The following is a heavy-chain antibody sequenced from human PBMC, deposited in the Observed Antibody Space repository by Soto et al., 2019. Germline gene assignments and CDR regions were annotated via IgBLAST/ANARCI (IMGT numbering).Heavy chain of an antibody. Sequence: PGGSLRLSCAASTFTFSDYYMSWIRQAPGEGLEWVSYISGGGTSIYYADSVKGRFSVSRDNAKTSLYLQMNSLRAEDTAVYYCARGSTDSYPGSRIFDFWGRGTLVTVSS. CDR1: TFTFSDYY. J-gene: IGHJ4*02. V-gene: IGHV3-11*01. D-gene: IGHD3-10*01. CDR2: ISGGGTSI. CDR3: ARGSTDSYPGSRIFDF.